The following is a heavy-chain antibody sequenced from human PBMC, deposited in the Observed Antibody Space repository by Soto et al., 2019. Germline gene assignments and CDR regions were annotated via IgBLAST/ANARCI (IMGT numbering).Heavy chain of an antibody. CDR3: ARQRGPSGSAYSGLEV. J-gene: IGHJ6*01. CDR2: IKSRGSGETT. Sequence: QLVESGGGLVTPGTSVTLSCVGSGFDFTAAWMHWVRQAPGTGLEWVGRIKSRGSGETTDYSAPVRGRFNISRDYSKDTVYLQMISLKTEDTAVYFCARQRGPSGSAYSGLEVWGQGSTVTVTS. D-gene: IGHD1-1*01. V-gene: IGHV3-15*07. CDR1: GFDFTAAW.